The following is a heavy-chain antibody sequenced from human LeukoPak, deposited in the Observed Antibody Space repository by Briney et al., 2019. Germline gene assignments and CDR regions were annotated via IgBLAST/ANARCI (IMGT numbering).Heavy chain of an antibody. J-gene: IGHJ4*02. CDR2: IYYSGST. CDR3: VRVPVLLVYYFDY. V-gene: IGHV4-39*01. Sequence: WVRQPPGKGLEWIGSIYYSGSTYYNPSLKSRVTISVDTSKNQFSLKLSSVTAADTAVYYCVRVPVLLVYYFDYWGQGTLVTVSS. D-gene: IGHD3-10*01.